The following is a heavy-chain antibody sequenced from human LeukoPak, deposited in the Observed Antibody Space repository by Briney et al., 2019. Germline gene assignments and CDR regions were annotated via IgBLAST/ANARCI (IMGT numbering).Heavy chain of an antibody. J-gene: IGHJ6*02. V-gene: IGHV4-4*07. CDR3: ARNRGSRRYYYGMDV. Sequence: SETLSLTCTVSGGSISSYHWSWIRQAAGKGLEWIGRIYTNETTNYNPSLKSRVTMSIDTSKNQFSLRLRSVTAADTAVYYCARNRGSRRYYYGMDVWGQGTTVTVSS. CDR1: GGSISSYH. CDR2: IYTNETT. D-gene: IGHD1-26*01.